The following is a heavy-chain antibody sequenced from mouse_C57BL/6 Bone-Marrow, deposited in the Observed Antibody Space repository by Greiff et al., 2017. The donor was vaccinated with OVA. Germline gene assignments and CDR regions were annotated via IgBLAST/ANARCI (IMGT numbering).Heavy chain of an antibody. CDR2: INPNNGGT. Sequence: DVKLQESGPELVKPGASVKIPCKASGYTFTDYNMDWVKQSHGKSLEWIGDINPNNGGTIYNQKFKGKATLTVDKSSSTAYMELRSLTSEDTAVYYCASTYYGSSPFAYWGQGTLVTVSA. V-gene: IGHV1-18*01. J-gene: IGHJ3*01. D-gene: IGHD1-1*01. CDR3: ASTYYGSSPFAY. CDR1: GYTFTDYN.